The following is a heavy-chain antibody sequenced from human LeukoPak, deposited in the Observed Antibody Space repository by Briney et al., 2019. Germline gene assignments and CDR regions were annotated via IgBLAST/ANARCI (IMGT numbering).Heavy chain of an antibody. CDR1: GYTFTGYY. CDR2: INPNSGGT. D-gene: IGHD5-24*01. CDR3: ARSVVEMATEFDY. J-gene: IGHJ4*02. V-gene: IGHV1-2*02. Sequence: ASVKVSCKASGYTFTGYYMHWVRQAPGQGLEWMGWINPNSGGTNYAQKFQGRVTMTRDTSISTAYMELSRLRSDDTAVYYCARSVVEMATEFDYWGQGTLVTVSS.